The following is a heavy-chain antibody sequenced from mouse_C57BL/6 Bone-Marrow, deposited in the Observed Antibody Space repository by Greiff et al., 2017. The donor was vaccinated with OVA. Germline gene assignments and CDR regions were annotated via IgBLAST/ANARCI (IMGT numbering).Heavy chain of an antibody. CDR3: ARGGSKRAWFAY. CDR1: GFTFSSYA. V-gene: IGHV5-4*03. CDR2: ISDGGSYT. Sequence: EVNVVESGGGLVKPGGSLKLSCAASGFTFSSYAMSWVRQTPEKRLEWVATISDGGSYTYYPDNVKGRFTISRDNAKNNLYLQMSHLKSEDTAMYYCARGGSKRAWFAYWGQGTLVTVSA. J-gene: IGHJ3*01. D-gene: IGHD1-1*01.